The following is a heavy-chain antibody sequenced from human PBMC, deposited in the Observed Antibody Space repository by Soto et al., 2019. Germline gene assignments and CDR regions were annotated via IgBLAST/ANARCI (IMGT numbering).Heavy chain of an antibody. CDR2: ISYDGSNK. D-gene: IGHD3-10*01. J-gene: IGHJ4*02. CDR3: ARHNDFYGSSY. V-gene: IGHV3-30-3*01. CDR1: GFTFSSYA. Sequence: HPGGSLRLSCAASGFTFSSYAMHWVRQAPGKGLEWVAVISYDGSNKYYADSVKGRFTISRDNSKNTLYLQMNSLRAEDTAVYYCARHNDFYGSSYWGQGTLVTVSS.